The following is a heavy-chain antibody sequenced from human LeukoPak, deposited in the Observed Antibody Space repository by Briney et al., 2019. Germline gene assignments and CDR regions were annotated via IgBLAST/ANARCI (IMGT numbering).Heavy chain of an antibody. V-gene: IGHV6-1*01. CDR1: GDSVSSNSAA. Sequence: SQTLSLTCAISGDSVSSNSAAWNWIRQSPSRGLEWLGRTYYRSKWYNDYAVSVKSRITINPDTSKNQFSLQLNSVTPEDTAVYYCARDGMRGYSSGWYSWDPVYGMDVWGQGTTVTVSS. CDR3: ARDGMRGYSSGWYSWDPVYGMDV. J-gene: IGHJ6*02. CDR2: TYYRSKWYN. D-gene: IGHD6-19*01.